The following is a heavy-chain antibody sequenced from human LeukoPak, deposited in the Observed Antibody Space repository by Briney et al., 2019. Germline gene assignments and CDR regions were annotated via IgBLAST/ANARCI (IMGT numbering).Heavy chain of an antibody. CDR3: ARDVFPRGYYFDY. D-gene: IGHD3-22*01. CDR1: GGTFSSYA. J-gene: IGHJ4*02. CDR2: IIPIFGTA. V-gene: IGHV1-69*13. Sequence: SVKVSCKASGGTFSSYAISWVRQAPGQGLEWMGGIIPIFGTANYAQKFQGRVTITADESTSTAYMELSSLRSEDTAVYYCARDVFPRGYYFDYWGQGTLVTVSS.